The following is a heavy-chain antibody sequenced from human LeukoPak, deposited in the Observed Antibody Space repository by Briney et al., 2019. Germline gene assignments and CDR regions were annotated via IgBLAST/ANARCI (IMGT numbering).Heavy chain of an antibody. CDR1: GYTLTSYD. D-gene: IGHD3-10*01. V-gene: IGHV1-8*01. CDR3: ARGRSGMVRGVIITTMKYNWFDP. Sequence: ASVKVSCKASGYTLTSYDINWVRQATGQGLEWMGWMNPNSGNTGYAQKFQGRVTMTRNTSISTAYMELSSLRSEDTAVYYCARGRSGMVRGVIITTMKYNWFDPWGQGTLVTVSS. CDR2: MNPNSGNT. J-gene: IGHJ5*02.